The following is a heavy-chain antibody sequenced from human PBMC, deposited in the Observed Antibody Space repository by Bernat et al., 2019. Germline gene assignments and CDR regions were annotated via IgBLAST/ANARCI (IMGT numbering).Heavy chain of an antibody. D-gene: IGHD2-15*01. CDR2: IWYDGSDK. CDR1: GFTFSSYG. J-gene: IGHJ4*02. CDR3: ARVVAEYCRGGSCYSGYFDF. Sequence: QVQLVESGGGVVLPGGSLRLACAASGFTFSSYGMYWVRQAPGKGLEWVAVIWYDGSDKYYTDSVKGRFTISRDNSKDTLYLQMNSLRAEDTAIYYCARVVAEYCRGGSCYSGYFDFWGQGTLVTVSS. V-gene: IGHV3-33*01.